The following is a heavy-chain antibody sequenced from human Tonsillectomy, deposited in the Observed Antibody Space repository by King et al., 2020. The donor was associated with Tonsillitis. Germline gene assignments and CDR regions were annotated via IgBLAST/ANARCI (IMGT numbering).Heavy chain of an antibody. J-gene: IGHJ4*02. V-gene: IGHV1-18*01. CDR2: INAYNGNT. CDR1: GYTFTTYA. Sequence: VQLVESGAEVKKPGASVKVSCKASGYTFTTYAITWVRQAPGQGLEWMGWINAYNGNTNYAQKLQGRVTLTTDTSTNTAYMELRSLRSDDTAVYYCALDILTCFYDYWGQGTLVTASS. D-gene: IGHD3-9*01. CDR3: ALDILTCFYDY.